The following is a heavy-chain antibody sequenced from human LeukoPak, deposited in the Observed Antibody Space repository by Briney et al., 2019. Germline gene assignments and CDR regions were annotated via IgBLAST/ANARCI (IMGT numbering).Heavy chain of an antibody. CDR2: ISSGSSTK. D-gene: IGHD6-6*01. J-gene: IGHJ6*03. CDR3: AREGSSSRTNYYYYYYYMDV. CDR1: GFTFSSYA. Sequence: GGSLRLSCAASGFTFSSYAMSWVRQAPGKGLEWVSYISSGSSTKYYADSVKGRFTISRDNAKNSLYLQMNSLRAEDTAVYYCAREGSSSRTNYYYYYYYMDVWGKGTTVTVSS. V-gene: IGHV3-48*04.